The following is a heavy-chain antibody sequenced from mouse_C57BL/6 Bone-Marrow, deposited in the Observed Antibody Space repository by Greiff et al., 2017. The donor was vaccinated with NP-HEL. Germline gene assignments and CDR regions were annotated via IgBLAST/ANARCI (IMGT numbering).Heavy chain of an antibody. V-gene: IGHV1-69*01. Sequence: VQLQQPGAELVMPGASVKLSCKASGYTFTSYWMHWVKQRPGQGLEWIGEIDPSDSYTNYNQKFKGKSTLTVDKSSSTAYMQLSSLTSEDSAVYYCARDYYGNLDFDYWGQGTTLTVSS. CDR2: IDPSDSYT. CDR1: GYTFTSYW. J-gene: IGHJ2*01. CDR3: ARDYYGNLDFDY. D-gene: IGHD2-1*01.